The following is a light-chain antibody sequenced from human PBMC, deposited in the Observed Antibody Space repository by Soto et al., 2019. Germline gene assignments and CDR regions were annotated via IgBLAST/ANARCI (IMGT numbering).Light chain of an antibody. V-gene: IGKV1-27*01. CDR3: QKYSSVPV. J-gene: IGKJ3*01. Sequence: DIQMTQSPTSLSASVGDRVTITCRASQGIRNYVAWYQQKPGNAPKLLLYAASTWQSGVPSRFSGSGSGTDFSLTINSLQPEDVATYSCQKYSSVPVFGPGTKVEIK. CDR1: QGIRNY. CDR2: AAS.